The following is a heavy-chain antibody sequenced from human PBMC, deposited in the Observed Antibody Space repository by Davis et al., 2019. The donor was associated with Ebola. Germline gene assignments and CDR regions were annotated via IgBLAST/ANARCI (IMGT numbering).Heavy chain of an antibody. CDR1: GGSISSSSYY. CDR2: IYYSGIT. Sequence: SETLSLTCTVSGGSISSSSYYWGWIRQPPGKGLEWIGSIYYSGITYCKPSLKSRVTISVDTSKNQFSLKLNSVTAADTAVYYCASASYFRGSSGYLAYWGQRTLVTVSS. V-gene: IGHV4-39*01. J-gene: IGHJ4*02. CDR3: ASASYFRGSSGYLAY. D-gene: IGHD3-22*01.